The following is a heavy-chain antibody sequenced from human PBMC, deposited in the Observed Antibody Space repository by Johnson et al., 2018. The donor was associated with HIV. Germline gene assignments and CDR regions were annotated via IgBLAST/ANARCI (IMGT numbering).Heavy chain of an antibody. V-gene: IGHV3-15*01. CDR1: GFTFSNAW. D-gene: IGHD4-23*01. CDR2: IKTKTDGGTP. Sequence: EQLVESGGGLVKPGGSLRLSCAASGFTFSNAWMSWVRQAPGKGLEWVGRIKTKTDGGTPDYAAPVKGRFTISRDDSKNTLYLQMNSLKTEDTAVYYCTTDYHVVFGGFDIWGQGTMVTVSS. CDR3: TTDYHVVFGGFDI. J-gene: IGHJ3*02.